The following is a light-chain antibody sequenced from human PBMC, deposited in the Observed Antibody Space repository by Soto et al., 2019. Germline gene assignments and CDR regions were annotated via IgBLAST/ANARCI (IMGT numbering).Light chain of an antibody. V-gene: IGKV3-20*01. CDR3: QQYGSSPQLT. J-gene: IGKJ4*01. Sequence: EIVLTQSPGTLSLSPGEGATLSCRASQIVNGNPLAWYQHKPGQAPRLLIYTASHRPTGIPDRFSGSGSGTDFTLGISILEPEDCAVYYCQQYGSSPQLTFGGGTRVEMK. CDR2: TAS. CDR1: QIVNGNP.